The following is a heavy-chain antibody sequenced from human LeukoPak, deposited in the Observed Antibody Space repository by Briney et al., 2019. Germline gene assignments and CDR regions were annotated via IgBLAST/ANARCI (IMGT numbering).Heavy chain of an antibody. Sequence: PGGSLRLSCAASGFTFSSYGMHWVRQAPGKGLEWVAVISYDGSNKYYADSVKGRFTISRDNSKNTLYLQMNSLRAEDTAVYYCAKDFGSGRPTYHYYYGMDVWGKGTTVTVSS. CDR2: ISYDGSNK. J-gene: IGHJ6*04. V-gene: IGHV3-30*18. CDR1: GFTFSSYG. D-gene: IGHD3-10*01. CDR3: AKDFGSGRPTYHYYYGMDV.